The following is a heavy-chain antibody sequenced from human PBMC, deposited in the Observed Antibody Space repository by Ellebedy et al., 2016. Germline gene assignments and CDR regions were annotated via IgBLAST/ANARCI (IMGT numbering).Heavy chain of an antibody. D-gene: IGHD3-22*01. V-gene: IGHV4-34*01. Sequence: GSLRLSXAVYGASFSGYYWSWIRQPPGKGLEWIGEINHSGSTNYNPSLKSRVTISVDTSKNQFSLKLSSVTAADTAVYYCARGRYDSSGYPPSGDPWGQGTLVTVSS. CDR3: ARGRYDSSGYPPSGDP. CDR1: GASFSGYY. CDR2: INHSGST. J-gene: IGHJ5*02.